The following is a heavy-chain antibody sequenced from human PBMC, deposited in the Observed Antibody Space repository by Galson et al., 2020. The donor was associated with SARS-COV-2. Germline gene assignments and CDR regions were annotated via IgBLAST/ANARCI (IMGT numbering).Heavy chain of an antibody. CDR3: ARDRISAPDDFDY. D-gene: IGHD6-13*01. J-gene: IGHJ4*02. Sequence: ASVKVSCQASGYSFTGYYIHWVRQAPGEGLEWMGWVNPHTGDMKSKEKFQGRVTMTRDTSISTAYMELTRLTSDDTAVYYCARDRISAPDDFDYWGQGTLVTVSS. V-gene: IGHV1-2*02. CDR2: VNPHTGDM. CDR1: GYSFTGYY.